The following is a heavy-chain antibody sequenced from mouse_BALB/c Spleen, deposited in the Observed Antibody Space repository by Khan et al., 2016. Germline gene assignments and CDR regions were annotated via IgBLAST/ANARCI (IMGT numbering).Heavy chain of an antibody. CDR2: IYPGDGDT. CDR1: GFAFSSYW. Sequence: QVQLKQSGAELVRPGSSVKISCKASGFAFSSYWMNWVKQRPGQGLEWIGQIYPGDGDTNYNGKFKGKATLTADKSSSTGYMQLSSLTSEDSAVYFCARGTPLANWGQGTLVTVSA. V-gene: IGHV1-80*01. J-gene: IGHJ3*01. CDR3: ARGTPLAN. D-gene: IGHD2-14*01.